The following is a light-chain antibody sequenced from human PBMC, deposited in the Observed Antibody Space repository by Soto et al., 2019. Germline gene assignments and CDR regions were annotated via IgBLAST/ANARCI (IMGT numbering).Light chain of an antibody. CDR1: QGISSW. CDR2: SES. CDR3: QKNNSFPLT. J-gene: IGKJ5*01. Sequence: DIHMTQSPSSVSASVGDRVTITCRASQGISSWLAWYQQKPGAAPKLLIYSESSLESGVPSRLSGSGSGTDLTLTISSLQPEDFATYYCQKNNSFPLTCGQGTRLDIK. V-gene: IGKV1-12*01.